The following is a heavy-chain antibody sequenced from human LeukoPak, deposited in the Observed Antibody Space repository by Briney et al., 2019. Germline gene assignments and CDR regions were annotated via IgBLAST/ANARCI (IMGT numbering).Heavy chain of an antibody. CDR3: VRVRGFVWHQLHQRWFDP. CDR1: GGSFSGYY. CDR2: INHSGST. J-gene: IGHJ5*02. Sequence: PSETLSLTCAVYGGSFSGYYWSWIRQPPGKGLEWIGEINHSGSTNYNPSLKSRVTISVDTSKNQFSLKLSSVTAADTAVYYCVRVRGFVWHQLHQRWFDPWGQGTLVTVSS. V-gene: IGHV4-34*01. D-gene: IGHD2-2*01.